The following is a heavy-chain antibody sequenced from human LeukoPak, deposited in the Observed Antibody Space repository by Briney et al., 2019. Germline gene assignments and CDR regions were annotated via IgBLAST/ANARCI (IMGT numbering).Heavy chain of an antibody. Sequence: ASVKVSCKASGYAFTNYAISWVRQAPGQGLEWMGWISVYNGNTNYARKLQGRVTMTADTSTTTAYMELRSLRSDDTAVYYCARGYCSSATCRHFDYWGQGALVTVSS. CDR1: GYAFTNYA. J-gene: IGHJ4*02. CDR2: ISVYNGNT. V-gene: IGHV1-18*01. D-gene: IGHD2-2*01. CDR3: ARGYCSSATCRHFDY.